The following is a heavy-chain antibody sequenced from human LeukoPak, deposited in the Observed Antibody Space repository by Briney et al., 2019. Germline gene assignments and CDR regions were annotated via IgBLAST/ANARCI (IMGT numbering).Heavy chain of an antibody. CDR2: ISGSGGST. Sequence: GGSLRLSCAASGFTFSSYAMSRVRQAPGKGLEWVSAISGSGGSTYYADSVKGRFTISRDNSKNTLFLQMNSLRVEDTAVYYCAREKYGSGSGFDYWGQGTLVTVSS. J-gene: IGHJ4*02. D-gene: IGHD3-10*01. V-gene: IGHV3-23*01. CDR1: GFTFSSYA. CDR3: AREKYGSGSGFDY.